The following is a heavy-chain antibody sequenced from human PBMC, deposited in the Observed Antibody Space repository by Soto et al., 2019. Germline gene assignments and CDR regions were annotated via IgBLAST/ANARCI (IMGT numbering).Heavy chain of an antibody. CDR2: IIPIFGTA. CDR3: ARGYCTNGVCYIPDLYYYYGMDV. V-gene: IGHV1-69*13. J-gene: IGHJ6*02. Sequence: ASVKVSCKASGGTFSSYAISWVRQAPGQGLGWMGGIIPIFGTANYAQKFQGRVTIAADESTSTAYMELSSLRSEDTAVYYCARGYCTNGVCYIPDLYYYYGMDVWGQGTTVTVSS. CDR1: GGTFSSYA. D-gene: IGHD2-8*01.